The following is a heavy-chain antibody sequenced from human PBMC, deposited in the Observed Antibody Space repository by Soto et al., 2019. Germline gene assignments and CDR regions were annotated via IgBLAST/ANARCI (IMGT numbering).Heavy chain of an antibody. D-gene: IGHD6-19*01. V-gene: IGHV3-33*01. J-gene: IGHJ6*02. CDR3: ARDPSIAVAVYYYYGMDV. Sequence: GGSLRLSCAASGFTFSSYGMHWVRQAPGKGLEWVAVIWYDGSNKYYADSVKGRFTISRDNSKNTLYLQMNSLRAEDTAVYYCARDPSIAVAVYYYYGMDVWGQGTTVTVSS. CDR1: GFTFSSYG. CDR2: IWYDGSNK.